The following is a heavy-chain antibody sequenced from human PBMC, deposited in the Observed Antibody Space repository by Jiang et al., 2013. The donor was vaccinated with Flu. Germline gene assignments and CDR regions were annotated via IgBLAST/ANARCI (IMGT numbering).Heavy chain of an antibody. J-gene: IGHJ4*02. CDR1: GFTFTSSA. CDR2: IVVGSGNT. CDR3: AADPDDSSGYFY. Sequence: GAEVKKPGTSVKVSCKASGFTFTSSAVQWVRQARGQRLEWIGWIVVGSGNTNYAQKFQERVTITRDMSTSTAYMELSSLRSEDTAVYYCAADPDDSSGYFYWGQGTLVTVSS. V-gene: IGHV1-58*01. D-gene: IGHD3-22*01.